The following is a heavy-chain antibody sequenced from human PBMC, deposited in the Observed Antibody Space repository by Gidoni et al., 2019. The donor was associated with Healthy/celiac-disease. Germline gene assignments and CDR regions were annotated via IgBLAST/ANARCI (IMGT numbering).Heavy chain of an antibody. V-gene: IGHV2-5*01. CDR2: IYWNDDK. CDR3: ARPGYSYGTFDY. CDR1: GFSLSTSGVG. J-gene: IGHJ4*02. D-gene: IGHD5-18*01. Sequence: QLTLKESGPTLVKPPPTLTLTCTFSGFSLSTSGVGVGWIRQPPGKALEWLALIYWNDDKRYSPSLKSRLTITKDTSKNQVVLTMTNMDPVDTATYYCARPGYSYGTFDYWGQGTLVTVSS.